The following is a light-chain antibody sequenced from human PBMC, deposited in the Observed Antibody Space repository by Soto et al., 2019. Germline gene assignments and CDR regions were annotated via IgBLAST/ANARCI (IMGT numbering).Light chain of an antibody. J-gene: IGKJ4*01. CDR3: QQRSYWR. Sequence: EMILTQSPATLSLSPGERATLSCKTSQGISKYIAWYQQKPGQPPRLLIYDASIRATGIPARFSGNGSRTDFTLTITSLEAEDFAVYYWQQRSYWRFGGGTRVQIK. CDR1: QGISKY. V-gene: IGKV3-11*01. CDR2: DAS.